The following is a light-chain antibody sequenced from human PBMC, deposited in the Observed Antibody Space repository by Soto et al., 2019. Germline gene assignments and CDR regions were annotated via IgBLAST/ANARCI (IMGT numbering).Light chain of an antibody. CDR3: KSYAGSNTYV. CDR2: DVN. CDR1: SSDVGGYNY. J-gene: IGLJ1*01. V-gene: IGLV2-11*01. Sequence: QSALTQPRSVSGSPGQSVTISCTGTSSDVGGYNYVSWYQQHPGKVPKLIIWDVNKRPSGVPDRFSGSNSGNTASLTVSGLQAADEADYFCKSYAGSNTYVFGSGTKVTVL.